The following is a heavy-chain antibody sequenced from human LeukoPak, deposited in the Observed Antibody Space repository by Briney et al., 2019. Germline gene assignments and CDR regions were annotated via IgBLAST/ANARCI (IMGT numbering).Heavy chain of an antibody. Sequence: GGSLRLSCEASGFSFDDYAMHWVRQAPGKGLEWVAGISRNSYNIAYGDSVKGRFTISRDNAKKSLSLQMNSLGTEDTAFYYCAKSRDDGTGYYYDYWGQGVLVTVAS. CDR3: AKSRDDGTGYYYDY. D-gene: IGHD3-9*01. CDR1: GFSFDDYA. V-gene: IGHV3-9*01. CDR2: ISRNSYNI. J-gene: IGHJ4*02.